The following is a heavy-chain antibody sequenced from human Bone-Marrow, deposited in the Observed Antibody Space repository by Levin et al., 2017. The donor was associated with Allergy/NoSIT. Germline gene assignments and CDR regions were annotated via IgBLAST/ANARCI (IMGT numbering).Heavy chain of an antibody. CDR1: GFTFSSSA. Sequence: PGGSLRLSCSASGFTFSSSAMSWVRQAPGKGLEWVSAISGSGGSTYYAGSVRDRFTISRDNSQNTLYLHMGSLRADDTAVYYCATDGQPGMARATYGLDVWGQGTTVTVSS. CDR2: ISGSGGST. J-gene: IGHJ6*02. V-gene: IGHV3-23*01. D-gene: IGHD3-10*01. CDR3: ATDGQPGMARATYGLDV.